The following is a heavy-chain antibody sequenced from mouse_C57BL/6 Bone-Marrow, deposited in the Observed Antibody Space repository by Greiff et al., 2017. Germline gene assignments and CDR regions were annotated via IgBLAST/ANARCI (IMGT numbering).Heavy chain of an antibody. CDR2: INPNNGGT. J-gene: IGHJ3*01. CDR1: GYTFTDYY. V-gene: IGHV1-26*01. D-gene: IGHD3-3*01. Sequence: VQLQQSGPELVKPGASVKISCKASGYTFTDYYMNWVKQSHGKSLEWIGDINPNNGGTSYNQKFKGKATLTVDKSSSTAYMELRSLTSEDSAVYYCAREGDCGPSWFAYGGQGTLVTVSA. CDR3: AREGDCGPSWFAY.